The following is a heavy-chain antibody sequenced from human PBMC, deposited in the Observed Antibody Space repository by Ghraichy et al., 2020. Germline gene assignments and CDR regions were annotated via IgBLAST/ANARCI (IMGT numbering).Heavy chain of an antibody. CDR3: AKEASSWYNYVGHHYAMDV. CDR1: GFTFAAYG. J-gene: IGHJ6*04. CDR2: ITGTGGNS. Sequence: GGSLRLSCAASGFTFAAYGMTWVRQAPGKGLEWVSTITGTGGNSFYADSVKGRFTVSRDNSNNTVNLEMNGLKAEDTAVYYCAKEASSWYNYVGHHYAMDVWGKGTTVSVSS. V-gene: IGHV3-23*01. D-gene: IGHD5-24*01.